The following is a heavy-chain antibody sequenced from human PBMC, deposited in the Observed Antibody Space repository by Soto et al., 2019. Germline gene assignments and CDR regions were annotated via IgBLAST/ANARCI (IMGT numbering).Heavy chain of an antibody. CDR2: ISGSGGST. CDR1: GFTFSSYA. J-gene: IGHJ4*02. V-gene: IGHV3-23*01. D-gene: IGHD4-17*01. CDR3: AKDPTVTRFYYFDS. Sequence: PGGSLRLSCAASGFTFSSYAMSWVRQAPGKGLEWVSAISGSGGSTYYADSVKGRFTISRDNSKNTLYLQMNSLRAEDTAVYYCAKDPTVTRFYYFDSWGQGTLVTAPQ.